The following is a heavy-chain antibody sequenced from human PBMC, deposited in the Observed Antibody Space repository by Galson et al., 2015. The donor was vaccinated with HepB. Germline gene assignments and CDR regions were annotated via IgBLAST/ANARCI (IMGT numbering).Heavy chain of an antibody. J-gene: IGHJ4*02. Sequence: SLRLSCAASGFIFSNYGMHWVRQAPGKGLEWVAVIWYDGSKKYYADSVKGRFTISRDNSKNTLYLQMNSLRAEVTAVYYCARGAPLAYCGGDCYSVFDYWGQGTLVTVSS. CDR3: ARGAPLAYCGGDCYSVFDY. CDR2: IWYDGSKK. CDR1: GFIFSNYG. V-gene: IGHV3-33*01. D-gene: IGHD2-21*01.